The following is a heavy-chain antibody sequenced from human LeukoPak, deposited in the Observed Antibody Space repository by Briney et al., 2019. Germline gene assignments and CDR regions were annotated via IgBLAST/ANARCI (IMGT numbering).Heavy chain of an antibody. CDR2: TYYSGTT. CDR1: GGSISSSFYY. V-gene: IGHV4-39*01. CDR3: ARHGYYYYTSGYFGY. J-gene: IGHJ4*02. Sequence: SETLSLTCTVSGGSISSSFYYWGWLRQPPGKGLEWIGSTYYSGTTYYKPSLKSRVSVSVDTSKNQLSLNLTSVIAADTALYYCARHGYYYYTSGYFGYWGQGILVTVSS. D-gene: IGHD3-22*01.